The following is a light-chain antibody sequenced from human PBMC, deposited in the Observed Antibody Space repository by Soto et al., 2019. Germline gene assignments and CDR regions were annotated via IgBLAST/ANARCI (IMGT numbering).Light chain of an antibody. CDR1: SSDVGSYDH. CDR3: ISYTGSSTSYV. CDR2: EVS. Sequence: QSAMTQPACVSGSPGQSITISCSGTSSDVGSYDHVAWYQQFPGKTPKLMIYEVSNRPSGVSSRFSGSKSGNTASLTISGLQAEDEADYYCISYTGSSTSYVFGSGTKLTVL. V-gene: IGLV2-14*01. J-gene: IGLJ1*01.